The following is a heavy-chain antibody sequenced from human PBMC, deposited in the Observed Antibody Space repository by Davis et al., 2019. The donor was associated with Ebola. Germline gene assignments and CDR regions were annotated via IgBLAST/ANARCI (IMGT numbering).Heavy chain of an antibody. J-gene: IGHJ6*02. CDR3: ARDGIAAALVDYYYYGMDV. CDR1: GYTFTGYY. CDR2: INPNSGGT. Sequence: ASVTVSCKASGYTFTGYYMHWVRQAPGQGLEWMGWINPNSGGTNYAQKFQGWVTMTRDTSISTAYMELSRLRSDDTAVYYCARDGIAAALVDYYYYGMDVWGQGTTVTVSS. V-gene: IGHV1-2*04. D-gene: IGHD6-13*01.